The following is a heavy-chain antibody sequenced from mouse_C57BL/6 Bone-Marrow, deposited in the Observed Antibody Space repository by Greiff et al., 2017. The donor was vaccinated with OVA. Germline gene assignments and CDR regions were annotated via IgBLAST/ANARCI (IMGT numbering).Heavy chain of an antibody. D-gene: IGHD2-3*01. Sequence: VQLQQSGAELAKPGASVKLSCKASGYTFTSYWMHWVKQRPGQGLEWIGYINPSSGYTKYNQKFKDKATLTADKSSSTAYMQLSSLTYEDSAVYYGARSERWLLLYFDYWGQGTTLTVSS. CDR2: INPSSGYT. V-gene: IGHV1-7*01. CDR3: ARSERWLLLYFDY. CDR1: GYTFTSYW. J-gene: IGHJ2*01.